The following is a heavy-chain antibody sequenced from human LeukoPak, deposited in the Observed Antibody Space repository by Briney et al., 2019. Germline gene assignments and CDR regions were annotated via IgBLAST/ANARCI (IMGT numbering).Heavy chain of an antibody. J-gene: IGHJ1*01. Sequence: GASVKVSCKASGYTFTSYGISWVRQAPGQGLEWMGWISAYNGNTNYAQKLQGRVTMTTDTSTSTAYMELRSLTSDDTGVYYCARYHRDSSSWYFRHWGQGTLVTVSS. V-gene: IGHV1-18*01. CDR1: GYTFTSYG. D-gene: IGHD3-22*01. CDR2: ISAYNGNT. CDR3: ARYHRDSSSWYFRH.